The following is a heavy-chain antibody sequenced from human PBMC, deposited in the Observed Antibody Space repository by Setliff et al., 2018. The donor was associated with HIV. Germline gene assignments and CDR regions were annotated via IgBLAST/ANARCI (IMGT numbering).Heavy chain of an antibody. J-gene: IGHJ4*02. Sequence: PGESLKISCKGSGYSFTSYWIGWVRQMPGKGLEWMGIIFPYDSDTTYSPSFQGQVTISADKSINTAYLQWSSLKASDTAMYYCARLSVVTATRIYYFDYWGQGTLVTVSS. CDR1: GYSFTSYW. CDR3: ARLSVVTATRIYYFDY. D-gene: IGHD2-21*02. CDR2: IFPYDSDT. V-gene: IGHV5-51*01.